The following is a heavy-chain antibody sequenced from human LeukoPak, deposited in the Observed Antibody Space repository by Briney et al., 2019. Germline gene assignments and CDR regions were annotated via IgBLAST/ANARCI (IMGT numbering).Heavy chain of an antibody. CDR3: ARTNAAVIIGASSWFDP. Sequence: GGSLRLSCAASGFTFSSYAMSWVRQAPGKGLECISGFSGSGGSTYYADSVKGRFTISRDNSKNTLYLQMNSLRAEDTAVYYCARTNAAVIIGASSWFDPWGQGTLVTVSS. CDR1: GFTFSSYA. J-gene: IGHJ5*02. CDR2: FSGSGGST. D-gene: IGHD3-10*01. V-gene: IGHV3-23*01.